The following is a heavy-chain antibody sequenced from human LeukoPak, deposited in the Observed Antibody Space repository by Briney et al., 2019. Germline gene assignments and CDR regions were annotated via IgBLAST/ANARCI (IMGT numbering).Heavy chain of an antibody. V-gene: IGHV4-39*07. J-gene: IGHJ5*02. CDR3: ARDPLEYSSSGGIDP. CDR1: GGSISSSSYY. Sequence: PSETLSLTCTVSGGSISSSSYYWGWIRQPPGKGLEWIGSIYYSGSTYYNPSLKSRVTMSVDTSKNQFSLKLSSVTAADTAVYYCARDPLEYSSSGGIDPWGQGTLVTVSS. D-gene: IGHD6-6*01. CDR2: IYYSGST.